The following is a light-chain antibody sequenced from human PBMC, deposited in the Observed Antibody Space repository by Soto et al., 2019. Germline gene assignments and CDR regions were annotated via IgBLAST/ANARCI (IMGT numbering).Light chain of an antibody. V-gene: IGKV1-6*01. CDR2: AAS. CDR3: LQDYGDSWT. CDR1: RDVGSD. Sequence: QMTQSPSSLSASVGEKIIITCRASRDVGSDVSWYQQKPGQAPKLLIYAASNLYTGVPSRFSGSRSGTEFTLTISSLQPEDFASYYCLQDYGDSWTFGHGTKV. J-gene: IGKJ1*01.